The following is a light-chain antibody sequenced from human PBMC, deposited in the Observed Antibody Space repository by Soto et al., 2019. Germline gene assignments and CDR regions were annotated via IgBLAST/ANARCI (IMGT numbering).Light chain of an antibody. J-gene: IGKJ2*01. CDR2: LGS. V-gene: IGKV2-28*01. CDR3: MQALQTHMYT. Sequence: DIVMTQSPLSLPVTPGEPASISCRSSQSLLHSNGYNYLDWYLQKPGQSPQLLIYLGSNRASGVPDRVSGSGSGTDFTLKISRVEAEDGGVYYCMQALQTHMYTFGQGTKLEIK. CDR1: QSLLHSNGYNY.